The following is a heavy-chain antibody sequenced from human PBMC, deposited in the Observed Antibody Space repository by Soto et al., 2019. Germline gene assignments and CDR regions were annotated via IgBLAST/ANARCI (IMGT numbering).Heavy chain of an antibody. J-gene: IGHJ6*01. CDR1: GYTFISHG. D-gene: IGHD2-2*01. CDR3: ARVSSSIVVVPDYGMDV. V-gene: IGHV1-18*04. CDR2: ISGKNGNT. Sequence: QVQLVQSGAEVKKPGASVKVSCKASGYTFISHGMSWVRQAPGQGLEWMGWISGKNGNTKFAQKFQGRVTLTTDTSTSTAYMEVRSLRTDDTAVYYCARVSSSIVVVPDYGMDVW.